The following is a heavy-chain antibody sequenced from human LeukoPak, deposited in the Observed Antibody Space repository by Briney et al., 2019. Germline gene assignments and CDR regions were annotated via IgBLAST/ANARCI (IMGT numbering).Heavy chain of an antibody. CDR2: IYHSGST. D-gene: IGHD3-10*01. CDR1: GGSISGSNW. J-gene: IGHJ4*02. Sequence: SETLSLTCAVSGGSISGSNWWSWVRQPPGKGLEWIGEIYHSGSTNYNPSLKSRVTISVDKSKNQFSLKLSSVTAADTAVYYCARDARYGSGSYYDYWGQGTLVTVSS. V-gene: IGHV4-4*02. CDR3: ARDARYGSGSYYDY.